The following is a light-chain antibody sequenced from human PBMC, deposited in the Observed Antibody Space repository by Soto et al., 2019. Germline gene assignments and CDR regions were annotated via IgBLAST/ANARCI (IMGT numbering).Light chain of an antibody. CDR3: QQYSTYPWS. Sequence: DIQMTQSPSILSESVGDRVRITCRASQSIGSWLACYQQKPGKAPKLLIFDASNLEVGVPTSFSGSGSGTEFTLTISSLQPDDFASYYCQQYSTYPWSFGQGTKVDIK. J-gene: IGKJ1*01. CDR2: DAS. CDR1: QSIGSW. V-gene: IGKV1-5*01.